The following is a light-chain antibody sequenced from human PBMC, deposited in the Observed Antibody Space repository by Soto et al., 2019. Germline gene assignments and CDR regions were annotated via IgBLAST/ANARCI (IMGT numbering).Light chain of an antibody. J-gene: IGKJ1*01. Sequence: EIVMTQSASALSVSTGERATLSCRASQSVSSNLAWYQQKPGQAPRLLIYGASTRATGIPARFSGSGSGTEFTLTISSLQSEDFAVYYCQQYNNWPQTFGQGTKV. V-gene: IGKV3-15*01. CDR2: GAS. CDR1: QSVSSN. CDR3: QQYNNWPQT.